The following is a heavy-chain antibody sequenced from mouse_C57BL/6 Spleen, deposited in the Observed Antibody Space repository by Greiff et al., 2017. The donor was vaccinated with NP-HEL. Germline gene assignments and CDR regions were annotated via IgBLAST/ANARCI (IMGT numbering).Heavy chain of an antibody. Sequence: EVKLVESGGDLVKPGGSLKLSCAASGFTFSSYGMSWVRQTPDKRLEWVATISSGGSYTYYPDSVKGRFTISRDNAKNTLYLQMSSLKSEDTAMYYCARLEGLRDFYYAMDYWGQGTSVTVSS. CDR1: GFTFSSYG. D-gene: IGHD1-1*01. J-gene: IGHJ4*01. V-gene: IGHV5-6*01. CDR3: ARLEGLRDFYYAMDY. CDR2: ISSGGSYT.